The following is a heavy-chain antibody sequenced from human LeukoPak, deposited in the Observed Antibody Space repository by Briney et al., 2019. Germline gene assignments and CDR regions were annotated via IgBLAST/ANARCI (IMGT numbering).Heavy chain of an antibody. Sequence: TGGSLRLSCAASGFTFSSYAMSWVRQAPGKGLEWVSAISGSGGSTYYADSVKGRFTISRDNSKNTLYLQMNSLRAEDTAVYYCARDNDYGDHPPPPPLNLYYYYGTDVWGQGTTVTVSS. CDR1: GFTFSSYA. V-gene: IGHV3-23*01. CDR2: ISGSGGST. CDR3: ARDNDYGDHPPPPPLNLYYYYGTDV. J-gene: IGHJ6*02. D-gene: IGHD4-17*01.